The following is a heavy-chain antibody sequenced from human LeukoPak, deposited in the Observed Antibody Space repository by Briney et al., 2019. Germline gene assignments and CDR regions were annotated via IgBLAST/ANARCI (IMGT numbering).Heavy chain of an antibody. CDR3: AKDLYYYDSSGYPRTAAFDI. CDR1: GFTFSSYS. D-gene: IGHD3-22*01. Sequence: GGSLRLSCAASGFTFSSYSMNWVRQAPGKGLEWVSAISGSGGSTYYADSVKGRFTISRDNSKNTLYLQMNSLRAEDTAVYYCAKDLYYYDSSGYPRTAAFDIWGQGTMVTVSS. V-gene: IGHV3-23*01. CDR2: ISGSGGST. J-gene: IGHJ3*02.